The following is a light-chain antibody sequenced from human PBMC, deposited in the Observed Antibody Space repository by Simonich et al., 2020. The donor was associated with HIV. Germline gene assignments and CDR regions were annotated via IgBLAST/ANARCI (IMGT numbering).Light chain of an antibody. CDR3: QQYNNLLRDSFT. CDR2: AAS. CDR1: QSINTY. Sequence: DIQMTQSPSSLSASLGDRVTITCRASQSINTYLNWYQHKPGKAPKLLIYAASSLQGGVPSRFSGSGSGTDFTLTISSLQPEDFATYYCQQYNNLLRDSFTFGPGTKVDIK. J-gene: IGKJ3*01. V-gene: IGKV1-39*01.